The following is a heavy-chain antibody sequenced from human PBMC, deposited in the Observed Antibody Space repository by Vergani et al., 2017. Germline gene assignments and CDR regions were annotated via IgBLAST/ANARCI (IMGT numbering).Heavy chain of an antibody. V-gene: IGHV3-23*01. CDR3: AKDGEGYSYGYRHFDY. CDR2: ISGSGGST. CDR1: GFTFSSYA. Sequence: EVQLLESGGGLVQPGGSLRLSCAASGFTFSSYAMSWVRQAPGKGLEWVSAISGSGGSTYYADSVKGRFTISRDNSKNTLYLQMNSLRAEDTAVYYCAKDGEGYSYGYRHFDYWGQGTPVTVSS. D-gene: IGHD5-18*01. J-gene: IGHJ4*02.